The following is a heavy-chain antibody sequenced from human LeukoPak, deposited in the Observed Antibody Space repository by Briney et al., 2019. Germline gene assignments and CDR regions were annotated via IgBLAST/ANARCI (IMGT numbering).Heavy chain of an antibody. Sequence: ASVKVSCKASGYTFTSYGISWVRQAPGQGLEWMGWISAYNGNTNYAQKLQGRVTMTTDTSTSTAYMELRSLRSDDTAVYYCAREGEGYFDWSIPRFDYWGQGTLVTVSS. CDR1: GYTFTSYG. CDR3: AREGEGYFDWSIPRFDY. J-gene: IGHJ4*02. V-gene: IGHV1-18*01. CDR2: ISAYNGNT. D-gene: IGHD3-9*01.